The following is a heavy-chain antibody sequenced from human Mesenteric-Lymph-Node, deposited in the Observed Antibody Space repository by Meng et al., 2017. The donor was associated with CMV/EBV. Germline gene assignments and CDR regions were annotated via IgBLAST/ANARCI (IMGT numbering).Heavy chain of an antibody. Sequence: SETLSLTCTVSGGSISSYYWNWIRQPPGKGLEWIGYIYYSGSTNSNPSLKSRVTISADTSKNQFSLKLSSVTAADTAVYYCARGMLGYCSSTSCPFWYFDLWGRGTLVTVSS. CDR1: GGSISSYY. CDR2: IYYSGST. CDR3: ARGMLGYCSSTSCPFWYFDL. V-gene: IGHV4-59*01. J-gene: IGHJ2*01. D-gene: IGHD2-2*01.